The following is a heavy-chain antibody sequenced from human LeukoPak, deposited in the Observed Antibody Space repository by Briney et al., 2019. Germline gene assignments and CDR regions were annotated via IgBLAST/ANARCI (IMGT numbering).Heavy chain of an antibody. D-gene: IGHD1-26*01. CDR3: ARVVGSVGATGRDYFDY. CDR1: GFTFSSYA. Sequence: GGSLRLSCAASGFTFSSYAMSWVRQAPGKGLEWVSAISGSGGSTYYADSVKGRFTISRDNSKNALYLQVNSLRAEDTAVYYCARVVGSVGATGRDYFDYWGQGTLVTVSS. J-gene: IGHJ4*02. V-gene: IGHV3-23*01. CDR2: ISGSGGST.